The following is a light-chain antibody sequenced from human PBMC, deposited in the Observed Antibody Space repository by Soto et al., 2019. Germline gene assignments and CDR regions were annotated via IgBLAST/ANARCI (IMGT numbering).Light chain of an antibody. J-gene: IGKJ1*01. CDR2: GAS. V-gene: IGKV3-15*01. CDR3: QQYNNWPPRT. CDR1: QSVSSN. Sequence: EIVMTQSPATLSVSPGERATLSCRASQSVSSNLAWYQQKPGQAPRLLIYGASTRATGIPARFSGRRSGTEFTLTISSLQSEDFAVYYCQQYNNWPPRTFGQGTKVEIK.